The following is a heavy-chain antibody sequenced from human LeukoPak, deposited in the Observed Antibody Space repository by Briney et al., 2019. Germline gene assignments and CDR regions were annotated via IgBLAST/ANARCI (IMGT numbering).Heavy chain of an antibody. CDR1: GGSFSGYY. J-gene: IGHJ6*03. V-gene: IGHV4-34*01. CDR3: ARRYSSSWSHSYYYYMDV. D-gene: IGHD6-13*01. Sequence: SETLSLTCAVYGGSFSGYYWSWIRQPPGKGLEWIGEINHSGSTNYNPSLKSRVTISVDTSKDQFSLKLSSVTAADTAVYYCARRYSSSWSHSYYYYMDVWGKGTTVTVSS. CDR2: INHSGST.